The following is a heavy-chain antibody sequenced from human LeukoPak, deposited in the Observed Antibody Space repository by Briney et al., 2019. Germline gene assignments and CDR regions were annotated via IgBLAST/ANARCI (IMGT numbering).Heavy chain of an antibody. CDR3: ARVSNWNDDGDY. CDR1: GGSFIGFH. V-gene: IGHV4-34*01. J-gene: IGHJ4*02. CDR2: INHSGST. Sequence: SSETLSLTCAVYGGSFIGFHWNWIRQPPGKGLEWIGDINHSGSTNYNPSLKSRVTISVDKSKNQFSLKLSSVTAADTAVYYCARVSNWNDDGDYWGQGTLVTVSS. D-gene: IGHD1-20*01.